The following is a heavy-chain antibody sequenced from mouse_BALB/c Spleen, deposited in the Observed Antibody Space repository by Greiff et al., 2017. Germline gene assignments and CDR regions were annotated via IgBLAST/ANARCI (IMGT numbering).Heavy chain of an antibody. CDR3: ARGVRLAWFAY. Sequence: VQLKESGAELVRPGALVKLSCKASGFNIKDYYMHWVKQRPEQGLEWIGWIDPENGNTIYDPKFQGKASITADTSSNTAYLQLSSLTSEDTAVYYCARGVRLAWFAYWGQGTLVTVSA. D-gene: IGHD2-14*01. CDR2: IDPENGNT. V-gene: IGHV14-1*02. CDR1: GFNIKDYY. J-gene: IGHJ3*01.